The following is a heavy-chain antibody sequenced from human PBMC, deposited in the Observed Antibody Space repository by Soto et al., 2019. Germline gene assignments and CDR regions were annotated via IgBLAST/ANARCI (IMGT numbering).Heavy chain of an antibody. J-gene: IGHJ6*02. CDR1: GGSFSGYY. V-gene: IGHV4-34*01. CDR2: INHSGST. Sequence: QVQLQQWGAGLLKPSETLSLTCAVYGGSFSGYYWSWIRQPPGKGLEWIGEINHSGSTNYNPSLKSRVTISVDTSKNQFSLKLSSVTAADTAVYYCASHDYGDYYYYGVDVWGQGTTVTVSS. CDR3: ASHDYGDYYYYGVDV. D-gene: IGHD4-17*01.